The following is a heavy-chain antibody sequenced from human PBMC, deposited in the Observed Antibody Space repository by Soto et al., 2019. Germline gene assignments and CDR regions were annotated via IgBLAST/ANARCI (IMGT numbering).Heavy chain of an antibody. V-gene: IGHV4-59*01. CDR2: IYYSGST. D-gene: IGHD2-2*02. CDR1: GGSISSYY. CDR3: ARDSRYCSSTSCYKDYYYGMDV. Sequence: SETLSLTCTVSGGSISSYYWSWIRQPPGKGLEWIGYIYYSGSTNYNPSLKSRVTISVDTSKNQFSLKLSSVTAADTAVYYCARDSRYCSSTSCYKDYYYGMDVWGQGTTVTVSS. J-gene: IGHJ6*02.